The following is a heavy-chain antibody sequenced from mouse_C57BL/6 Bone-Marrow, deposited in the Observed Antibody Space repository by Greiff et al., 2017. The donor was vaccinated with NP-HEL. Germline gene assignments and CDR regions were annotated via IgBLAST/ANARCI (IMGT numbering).Heavy chain of an antibody. V-gene: IGHV1-63*01. D-gene: IGHD6-1*01. CDR2: IYPGGGYT. CDR1: GYTFTNYW. CDR3: AGGYRAQDY. Sequence: QVQLKQSGAELVRPGTSVKMSCKASGYTFTNYWIAWAKQRPGHGLEWIGDIYPGGGYTNYNEKFKGKATLTTDKSSSTAYMQFSSLTSEDSAIYDCAGGYRAQDYWGQGTTLTVSS. J-gene: IGHJ2*01.